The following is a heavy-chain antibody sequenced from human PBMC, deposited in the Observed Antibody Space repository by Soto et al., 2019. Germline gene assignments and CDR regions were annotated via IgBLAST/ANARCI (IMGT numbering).Heavy chain of an antibody. Sequence: SETLSLTCTVSGGSISSYYWSWIRQPPGKGLEWIGYIHYSGSTNDNPSLKSRVTISVDTSKNQFSLKLSSVTAADTAVYYCARRGEVVVPAAMGGGYMDVWGKGTTVTVSS. CDR2: IHYSGST. CDR1: GGSISSYY. V-gene: IGHV4-59*08. J-gene: IGHJ6*03. CDR3: ARRGEVVVPAAMGGGYMDV. D-gene: IGHD2-2*01.